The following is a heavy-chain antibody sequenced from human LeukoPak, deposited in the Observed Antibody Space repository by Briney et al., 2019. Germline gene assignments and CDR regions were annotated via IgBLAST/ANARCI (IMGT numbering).Heavy chain of an antibody. D-gene: IGHD2-2*01. CDR2: ISGSGGST. Sequence: GGSLRLSCAASGFTFSSYAMSWVRQAPGKGLEWVSAISGSGGSTYYADSVKGRFTISRDNSKNTLYLQMNSLRAEDTAVYYCAKDPEIVVVPAASLDYFDYWGQGTLVTVSS. CDR1: GFTFSSYA. J-gene: IGHJ4*02. V-gene: IGHV3-23*01. CDR3: AKDPEIVVVPAASLDYFDY.